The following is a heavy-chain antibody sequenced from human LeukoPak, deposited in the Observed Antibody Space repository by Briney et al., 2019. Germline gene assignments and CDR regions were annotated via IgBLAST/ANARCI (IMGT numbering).Heavy chain of an antibody. J-gene: IGHJ4*02. V-gene: IGHV1-2*02. Sequence: ASVKVSCKASGYTFTGYYMHWVRQAPGQGLEWMGWINPNSGDTNYAQKFQGRVTMTRDTSTSTAYMELSSLTSDDAAAYYCARGRYGLLSGYDYWGQGTLVTVSS. D-gene: IGHD3-22*01. CDR1: GYTFTGYY. CDR3: ARGRYGLLSGYDY. CDR2: INPNSGDT.